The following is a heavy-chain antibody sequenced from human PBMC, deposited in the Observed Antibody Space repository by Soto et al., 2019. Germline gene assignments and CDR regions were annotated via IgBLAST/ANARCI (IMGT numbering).Heavy chain of an antibody. J-gene: IGHJ4*02. Sequence: ASVKVSCKAAGYTFTSYYLYWVRQGPGQKLEWMGIINPSAGGTYFVEKFQSRITLTRDTTTRTVYVELSSLSSEDSAVYFFAILNYDFWSGSLYYFDYWGQGTLVTVSS. V-gene: IGHV1-46*03. CDR3: AILNYDFWSGSLYYFDY. D-gene: IGHD3-3*01. CDR1: GYTFTSYY. CDR2: INPSAGGT.